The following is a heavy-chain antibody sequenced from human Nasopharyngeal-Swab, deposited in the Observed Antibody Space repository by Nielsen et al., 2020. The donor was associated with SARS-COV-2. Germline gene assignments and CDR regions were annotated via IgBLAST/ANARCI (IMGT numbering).Heavy chain of an antibody. CDR2: IKQDGSAK. Sequence: GESLKISCAASGITFSRYWMSWVRQAPGKGLEWVANIKQDGSAKYYVDSVKGRFTISRDNAKNSLYLQMNSLRAEDTAVYYCARGPGSWYSLDYWGQGTLVTVSS. CDR3: ARGPGSWYSLDY. J-gene: IGHJ4*02. CDR1: GITFSRYW. V-gene: IGHV3-7*01. D-gene: IGHD6-13*01.